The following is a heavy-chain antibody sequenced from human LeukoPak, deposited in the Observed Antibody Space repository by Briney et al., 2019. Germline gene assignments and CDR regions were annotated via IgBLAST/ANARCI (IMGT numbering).Heavy chain of an antibody. CDR1: GGTFSSYA. J-gene: IGHJ5*02. V-gene: IGHV1-69*10. CDR3: ARDYGGNSGWFDP. CDR2: IIPIPGIA. D-gene: IGHD4-23*01. Sequence: SVKVSCKASGGTFSSYAISWVRQAPGQGLEWMGGIIPIPGIANYAQKFQGRVTITADKSTSTAYMELSSLRSEDTAVYYCARDYGGNSGWFDPWGQGTLVTVSS.